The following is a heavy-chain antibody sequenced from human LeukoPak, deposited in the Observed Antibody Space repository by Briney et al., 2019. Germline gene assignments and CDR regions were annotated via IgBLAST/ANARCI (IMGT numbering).Heavy chain of an antibody. CDR1: GGSISSSSYY. Sequence: SETLSLTCTVSGGSISSSSYYWGWIRQPPGKGLEWIGSIYYSGSTYYNPSPKSRVTISVDTSKNQFSLKLSSVTAADTAVYYCASRGGIAVAGTSGSIDYFDYWGQGTLVTVSS. J-gene: IGHJ4*02. CDR2: IYYSGST. V-gene: IGHV4-39*01. D-gene: IGHD6-19*01. CDR3: ASRGGIAVAGTSGSIDYFDY.